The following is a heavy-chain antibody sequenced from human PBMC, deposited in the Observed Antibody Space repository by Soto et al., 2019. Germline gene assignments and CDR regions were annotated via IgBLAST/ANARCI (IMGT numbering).Heavy chain of an antibody. CDR3: ARHVSGHYGPKVGYYYYMYF. J-gene: IGHJ6*03. CDR2: IYYSGST. D-gene: IGHD3-10*01. CDR1: GGSISSSSYY. Sequence: SETLSLTCTVSGGSISSSSYYWGWIRQPPGKGLEWIGSIYYSGSTYYNPSLKSRVTISVDTSKNQFSLKLSSVTAADTAVYYCARHVSGHYGPKVGYYYYMYFWGKGTTVTVSS. V-gene: IGHV4-39*01.